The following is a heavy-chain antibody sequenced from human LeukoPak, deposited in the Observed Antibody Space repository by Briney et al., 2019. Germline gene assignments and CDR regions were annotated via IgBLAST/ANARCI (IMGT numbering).Heavy chain of an antibody. CDR2: ISSSGSTI. CDR1: GFTFSSYE. V-gene: IGHV3-48*03. Sequence: GGSLRLSCAASGFTFSSYEMNWVRQAPGKGLEWVSYISSSGSTIYYADSVKGRFTISRDNAKNSLYLQMNSLRAEDTAVYYCARVLITGVYYWGQGTLVTVSS. CDR3: ARVLITGVYY. J-gene: IGHJ4*02. D-gene: IGHD7-27*01.